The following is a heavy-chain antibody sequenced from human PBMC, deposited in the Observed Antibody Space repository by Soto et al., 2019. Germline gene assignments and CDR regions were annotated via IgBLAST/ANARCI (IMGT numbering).Heavy chain of an antibody. CDR2: IKSKTDGGTI. J-gene: IGHJ3*02. Sequence: QLVVSGGGLVKPGGSLRLSCAASGFTFSHAWLNWVRQAPGKGLEWVGRIKSKTDGGTIDYAAPVKGRFTISRDDSEHTLYLQMNSLQTEDPAVYYCTASYRDYIGSSCDIWGQGTMVTVSS. D-gene: IGHD4-17*01. CDR1: GFTFSHAW. CDR3: TASYRDYIGSSCDI. V-gene: IGHV3-15*07.